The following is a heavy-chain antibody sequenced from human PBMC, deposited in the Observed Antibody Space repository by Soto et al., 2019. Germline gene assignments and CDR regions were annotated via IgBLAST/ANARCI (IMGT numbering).Heavy chain of an antibody. CDR1: GGTFSSYA. J-gene: IGHJ6*02. D-gene: IGHD6-19*01. V-gene: IGHV1-69*06. Sequence: SVKVSWKASGGTFSSYAISWVRQAPGQGLEWMGGIIPIFGTANYAQKFQGRVTITADKSTSTAYMELSSLRSEDTAVYYCARDDRDSSGWWGSSYYYYGMDVWGQGTTVTVSS. CDR2: IIPIFGTA. CDR3: ARDDRDSSGWWGSSYYYYGMDV.